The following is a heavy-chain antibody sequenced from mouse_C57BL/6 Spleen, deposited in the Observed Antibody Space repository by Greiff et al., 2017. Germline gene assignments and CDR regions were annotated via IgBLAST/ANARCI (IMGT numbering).Heavy chain of an antibody. D-gene: IGHD4-1*01. V-gene: IGHV5-16*01. J-gene: IGHJ4*01. CDR1: GFTFSDYY. CDR2: INYDGSST. Sequence: EVKLVESEGGLVQPGSSMKLSCTASGFTFSDYYMAWVRQVPEKGLEWVANINYDGSSTYYLDSLKSRFIISRDNAKNILYLQMSSLKSEDTATYCCARGWERYAMDYWGQGTSVTVSS. CDR3: ARGWERYAMDY.